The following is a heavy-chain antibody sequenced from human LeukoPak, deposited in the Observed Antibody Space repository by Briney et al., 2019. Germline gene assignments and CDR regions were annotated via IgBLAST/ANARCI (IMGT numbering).Heavy chain of an antibody. D-gene: IGHD3-9*01. CDR3: AKGSYYDILTYLDY. J-gene: IGHJ4*02. CDR1: GFTFDDYA. CDR2: ISWNSGRI. V-gene: IGHV3-9*01. Sequence: GGSLRLSCAASGFTFDDYAMHWVRHAPGKGLEWVSGISWNSGRIGYADSVKGRFTISRDNAKKSLSLQMNSLRPEDTAFYYCAKGSYYDILTYLDYWGQGTLVTVS.